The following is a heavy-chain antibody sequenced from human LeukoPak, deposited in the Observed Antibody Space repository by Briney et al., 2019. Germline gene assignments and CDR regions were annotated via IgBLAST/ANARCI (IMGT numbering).Heavy chain of an antibody. J-gene: IGHJ5*02. CDR2: ISGSGGST. V-gene: IGHV3-23*01. D-gene: IGHD2-2*01. Sequence: GGSLRLSCAASGFTFSSYAMSWVRQAPGKGLEWVSAISGSGGSTYYADSVKGRFTISRDNSKNTLYLQMNRLRAEETAVYYCAKGVSQYQLLANWFDPWGQGTLVTVSS. CDR1: GFTFSSYA. CDR3: AKGVSQYQLLANWFDP.